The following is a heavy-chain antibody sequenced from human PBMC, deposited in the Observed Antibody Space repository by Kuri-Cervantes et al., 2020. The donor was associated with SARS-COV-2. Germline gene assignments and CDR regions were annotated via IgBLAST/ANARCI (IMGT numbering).Heavy chain of an antibody. CDR2: IYYSVTTDYSGST. CDR1: GGSISSSSDY. J-gene: IGHJ3*02. Sequence: GSLRLSCIVSGGSISSSSDYWGWIRQPPGKGLEWIGNIYYSVTTDYSGSTYYNPSLKSRVTISVDTSKNQFSLKLSSVTAADTAVYYCARDQVNSGSGWYPDAFDIWGQGTMVTVSS. CDR3: ARDQVNSGSGWYPDAFDI. D-gene: IGHD6-19*01. V-gene: IGHV4-39*07.